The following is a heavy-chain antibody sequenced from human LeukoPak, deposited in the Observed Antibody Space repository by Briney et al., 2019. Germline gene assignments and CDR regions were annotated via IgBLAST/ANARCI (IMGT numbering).Heavy chain of an antibody. Sequence: SSVEVSCKASGYTFTGYYMHWVRQAPGQGLEWMGWINPNSGGTNYAQKFQGRVTMTRDTSISTAYMELSRLRSDDTAVYYCARGPFDYYDRTQTYMDVWGKGTTVTVSS. CDR3: ARGPFDYYDRTQTYMDV. CDR2: INPNSGGT. D-gene: IGHD3-22*01. J-gene: IGHJ6*03. CDR1: GYTFTGYY. V-gene: IGHV1-2*02.